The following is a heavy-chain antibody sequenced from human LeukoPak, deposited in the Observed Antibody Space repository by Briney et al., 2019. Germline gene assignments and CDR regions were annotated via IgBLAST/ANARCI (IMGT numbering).Heavy chain of an antibody. V-gene: IGHV1-58*02. CDR3: AAGWVCSGGSCYYYFDY. Sequence: GASVKVSCKASGFTFTSSAMQWVRQARGQRLEWIGWIVVGSGNTNYAQKFQERVTITRDMSTSTAYMELSSLRSEDTAVYYCAAGWVCSGGSCYYYFDYWGQGTPVTVSS. CDR2: IVVGSGNT. J-gene: IGHJ4*02. D-gene: IGHD2-15*01. CDR1: GFTFTSSA.